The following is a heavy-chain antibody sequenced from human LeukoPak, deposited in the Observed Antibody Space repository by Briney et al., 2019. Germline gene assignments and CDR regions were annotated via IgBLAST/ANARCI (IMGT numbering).Heavy chain of an antibody. Sequence: SETLSLTCAVSVYSLSSGYYWGWIRQPPGKGLEGIGRFYHSGSTYYNPSLKSRVTISVDTSKNQFSLKLSSVTAADTAVYYCARQETGDLSYYYYYMDVWGKGTTVTVSS. CDR2: FYHSGST. J-gene: IGHJ6*03. CDR3: ARQETGDLSYYYYYMDV. D-gene: IGHD7-27*01. CDR1: VYSLSSGYY. V-gene: IGHV4-38-2*01.